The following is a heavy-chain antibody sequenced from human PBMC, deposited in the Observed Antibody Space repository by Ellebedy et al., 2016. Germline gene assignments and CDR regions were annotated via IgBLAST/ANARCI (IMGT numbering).Heavy chain of an antibody. J-gene: IGHJ3*02. CDR3: AKAHRAYWEGDAFDI. D-gene: IGHD2-8*02. V-gene: IGHV3-9*01. Sequence: SLKISXAASGFTFDDYAMHWVRQAPGKGLEWVSGISWNSGSIGYADSVKGRFTISRDNAKNSLYLQMNSLRAEDTALYYCAKAHRAYWEGDAFDIWGQGTMVTVSS. CDR2: ISWNSGSI. CDR1: GFTFDDYA.